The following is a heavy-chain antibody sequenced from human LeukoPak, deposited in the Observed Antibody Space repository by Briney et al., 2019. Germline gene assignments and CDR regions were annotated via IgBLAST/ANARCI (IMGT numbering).Heavy chain of an antibody. CDR1: GFTFSSYD. J-gene: IGHJ4*02. D-gene: IGHD3-3*01. CDR3: AKKLQIKNYDFWSGDAYPHTAAFDY. CDR2: ISYDGSNK. Sequence: PGRSLRLSCAASGFTFSSYDMHWVRQAPGKGLEWVAVISYDGSNKYYADSVKGRFTISRDNSKNTLYLQMNSLRAEDTAVYYCAKKLQIKNYDFWSGDAYPHTAAFDYWGQGTLVTVSS. V-gene: IGHV3-30*18.